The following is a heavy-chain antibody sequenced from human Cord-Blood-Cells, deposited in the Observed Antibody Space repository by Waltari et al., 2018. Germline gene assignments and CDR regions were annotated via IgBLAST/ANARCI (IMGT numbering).Heavy chain of an antibody. V-gene: IGHV3-33*01. J-gene: IGHJ6*02. CDR2: IWYDGSNK. D-gene: IGHD7-27*01. Sequence: QVQLVESGGGVVQPGRYLSLSCAAYGFTFSSYGMPWVRPAPGKGLEWGTVIWYDGSNKYDADSVKGRITISRDNSKNTLYLQMNSRSAEDTAVYYCAREILGGMDVWGQGTTVTVSS. CDR1: GFTFSSYG. CDR3: AREILGGMDV.